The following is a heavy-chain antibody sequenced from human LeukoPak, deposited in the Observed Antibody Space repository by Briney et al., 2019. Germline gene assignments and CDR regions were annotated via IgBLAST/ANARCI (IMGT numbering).Heavy chain of an antibody. CDR2: INHSRST. Sequence: SETLSLTCAVYGGSFSGYYWSWIRQPPGKGLEWIGEINHSRSTNYNPSLKSRVTISVDTSKNQFSLKLSSVTAADTAVYYCARGLGVVAPYYYGMDVWGQGTTVTVSS. J-gene: IGHJ6*02. V-gene: IGHV4-34*01. CDR3: ARGLGVVAPYYYGMDV. D-gene: IGHD2-15*01. CDR1: GGSFSGYY.